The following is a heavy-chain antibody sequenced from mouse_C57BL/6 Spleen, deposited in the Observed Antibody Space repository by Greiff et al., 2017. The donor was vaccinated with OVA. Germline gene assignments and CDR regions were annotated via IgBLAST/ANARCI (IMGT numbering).Heavy chain of an antibody. V-gene: IGHV1-64*01. CDR2: IHPNSGST. J-gene: IGHJ3*01. Sequence: VQLQQPGAELVKPGASVKLSCKASGYTFTSYWMHWVKQRPGQGLEWIGMIHPNSGSTNYNEKFKSKATLTVDKSSSTAYMQLSSLTSEDSAVYYCARDGGDRAWFAYWGQGTLVTVSA. CDR1: GYTFTSYW. CDR3: ARDGGDRAWFAY. D-gene: IGHD2-13*01.